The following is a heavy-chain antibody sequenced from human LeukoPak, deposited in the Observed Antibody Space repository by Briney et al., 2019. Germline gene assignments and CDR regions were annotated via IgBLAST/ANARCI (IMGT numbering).Heavy chain of an antibody. D-gene: IGHD6-19*01. J-gene: IGHJ6*03. Sequence: GASVKVSCKASGYTFTSYYMHWVRQAPGQGLEWMGIINPSGGSTSYAQKFQGRVTMTRDMSTSTVYMELSSLRSEDTAVYYCARDHQSSSGWYNYYYYYMDVWGKGTTVTVSS. CDR1: GYTFTSYY. CDR3: ARDHQSSSGWYNYYYYYMDV. CDR2: INPSGGST. V-gene: IGHV1-46*01.